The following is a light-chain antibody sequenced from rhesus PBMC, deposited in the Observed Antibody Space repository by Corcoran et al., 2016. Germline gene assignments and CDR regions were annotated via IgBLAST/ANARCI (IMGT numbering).Light chain of an antibody. V-gene: IGKV1-32*01. CDR1: QGITTY. J-gene: IGKJ4*01. CDR2: YAK. CDR3: QQYNSAPPT. Sequence: DIQMTQSPSSLSASVGDRVTITCRASQGITTYVSWYQQTPGKAPKLLIYYAKRLGGGVPSRFSGSGSGTDCTLTSSRLQPEDFGIYYCQQYNSAPPTFGGGTKVEIK.